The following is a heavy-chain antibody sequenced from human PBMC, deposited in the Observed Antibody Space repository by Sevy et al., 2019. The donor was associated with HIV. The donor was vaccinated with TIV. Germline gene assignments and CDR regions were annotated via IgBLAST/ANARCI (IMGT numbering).Heavy chain of an antibody. CDR2: FDPEDGET. CDR3: ATTPISMVRGGPDAFDI. J-gene: IGHJ3*02. D-gene: IGHD3-10*01. CDR1: GYTLTELS. Sequence: GSVKVSCKVSGYTLTELSMHWVRQAPGKGLEWMGGFDPEDGETIYAQKFQGRVTMTEDTSTDTAYMELSSLRSEDTAVYYCATTPISMVRGGPDAFDIWGQGTMVTVSS. V-gene: IGHV1-24*01.